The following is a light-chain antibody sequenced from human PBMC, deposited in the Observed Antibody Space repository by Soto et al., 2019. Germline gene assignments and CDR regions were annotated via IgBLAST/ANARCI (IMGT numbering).Light chain of an antibody. CDR2: DAS. CDR3: QQRNNWPLYT. Sequence: EIVLTQSPATLSLSPGERATLSCRASQSVSSYLAWYQQKPGQAPRLLIYDASNRATGIPARFSGSGSGTDFTLTISSLEPEDFSVYYCQQRNNWPLYTFGQGTKLEIK. CDR1: QSVSSY. V-gene: IGKV3-11*01. J-gene: IGKJ2*01.